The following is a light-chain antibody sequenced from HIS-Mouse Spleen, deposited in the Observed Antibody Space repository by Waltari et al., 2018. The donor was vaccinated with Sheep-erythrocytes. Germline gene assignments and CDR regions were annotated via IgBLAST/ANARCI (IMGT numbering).Light chain of an antibody. V-gene: IGLV3-10*01. J-gene: IGLJ1*01. CDR3: YSTDSSGNHYV. CDR2: EDS. Sequence: SYELTQPPSVSVSPGQTARITCSGDALPKKYAYWYQQKSGQAPVLVIYEDSKRPSGIPARFSGSSSWTMATLTISGAQVEDEADYYGYSTDSSGNHYVFGTGTKVTVL. CDR1: ALPKKY.